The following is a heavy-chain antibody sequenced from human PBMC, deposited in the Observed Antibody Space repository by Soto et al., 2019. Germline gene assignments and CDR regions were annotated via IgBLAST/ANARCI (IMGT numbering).Heavy chain of an antibody. J-gene: IGHJ5*02. V-gene: IGHV4-30-4*01. CDR1: GGSISSGDYY. CDR3: ARTKRGTYYDFWSGYRNWFDP. D-gene: IGHD3-3*01. Sequence: SSETLSLTCTVSGGSISSGDYYWSWIRLPPGKGLEWIGYIYYSGSTYYNPSLKSRVTISVDTSKNQFSLKLSSVTAADTAVYYCARTKRGTYYDFWSGYRNWFDPWGQGTLVTVS. CDR2: IYYSGST.